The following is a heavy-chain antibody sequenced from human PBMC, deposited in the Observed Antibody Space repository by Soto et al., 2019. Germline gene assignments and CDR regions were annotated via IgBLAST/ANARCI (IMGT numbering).Heavy chain of an antibody. CDR3: ARTRKYYYDSSGYYLSY. CDR2: IIPIFGTA. V-gene: IGHV1-69*13. CDR1: GGTFSSYA. D-gene: IGHD3-22*01. J-gene: IGHJ4*02. Sequence: SVKVSCKASGGTFSSYAISWVRQAPGQGLEWMGGIIPIFGTANYAQKFQGRVTITADESTSTAYMELSGLRSEDTAVYYCARTRKYYYDSSGYYLSYLGQGTLVTVSS.